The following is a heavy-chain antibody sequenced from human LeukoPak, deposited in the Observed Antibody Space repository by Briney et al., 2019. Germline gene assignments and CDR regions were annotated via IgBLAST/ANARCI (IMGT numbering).Heavy chain of an antibody. CDR2: IYSGDST. Sequence: GGSLRLSCAASGFTVSSNYMNWVRQAPGKGLEWVSVIYSGDSTYYADSVKGRFTISRDNSKNTLYLQMNSLRAEDTAVYYCAREGRYCSGGNCYYFDYWGQGTLVTVSS. CDR1: GFTVSSNY. CDR3: AREGRYCSGGNCYYFDY. J-gene: IGHJ4*02. V-gene: IGHV3-53*01. D-gene: IGHD2-15*01.